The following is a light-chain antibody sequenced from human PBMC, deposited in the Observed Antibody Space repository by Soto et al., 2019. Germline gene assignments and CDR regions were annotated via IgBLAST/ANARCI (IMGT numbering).Light chain of an antibody. CDR3: QQYISYPYT. CDR2: DAS. V-gene: IGKV1-5*01. CDR1: QTTNTW. Sequence: DIPMTQFPSTLSASVGDRVTITCRSSQTTNTWLAWYQQKPGTAPKLLIYDASSLEGGVPSRFSASGSGTEFTLTISSLQPDDLATYYCQQYISYPYTFGLGTKVEIK. J-gene: IGKJ2*01.